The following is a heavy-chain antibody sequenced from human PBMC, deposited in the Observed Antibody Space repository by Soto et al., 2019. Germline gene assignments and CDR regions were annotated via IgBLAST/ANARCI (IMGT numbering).Heavy chain of an antibody. CDR2: INPILSMS. CDR1: GDTFSFYT. Sequence: SVKVSCKASGDTFSFYTINWVRQAPGLGLEWVGRINPILSMSNYAQKFQGRVTMTADKSTNTAYMELRSLRSEDTAMYFCATSYGSGYRAFDSWGQGALVTVS. CDR3: ATSYGSGYRAFDS. V-gene: IGHV1-69*02. J-gene: IGHJ4*02. D-gene: IGHD3-10*01.